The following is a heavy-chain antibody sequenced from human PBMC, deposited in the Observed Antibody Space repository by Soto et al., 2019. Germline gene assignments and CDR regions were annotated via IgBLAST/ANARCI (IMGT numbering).Heavy chain of an antibody. V-gene: IGHV1-69*13. CDR2: IIPIFGTA. J-gene: IGHJ5*02. D-gene: IGHD2-2*01. CDR1: GGTFSSYA. Sequence: SVKVSCKASGGTFSSYAISWVRQAPGQGLEWMGGIIPIFGTANYAQKFQGRVTITADESTSTAYMELSSLRSEDTAVYYCARDRWGPTQPYNWFDPWGQGTLVTVSS. CDR3: ARDRWGPTQPYNWFDP.